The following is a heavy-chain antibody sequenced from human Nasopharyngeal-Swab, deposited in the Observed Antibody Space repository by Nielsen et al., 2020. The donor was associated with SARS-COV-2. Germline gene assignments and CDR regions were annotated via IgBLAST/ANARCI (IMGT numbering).Heavy chain of an antibody. CDR1: GYIFSNYW. CDR2: IYPGDSDT. J-gene: IGHJ4*02. CDR3: ARLLLSKYFDY. V-gene: IGHV5-51*01. Sequence: GESLKISCKGSGYIFSNYWIGWVRQMPGKGLEWVGIIYPGDSDTRYSPSFQGQVTTSADKSISTTYLQWSSLKASDTAMYYCARLLLSKYFDYWGRGTLVTVSS.